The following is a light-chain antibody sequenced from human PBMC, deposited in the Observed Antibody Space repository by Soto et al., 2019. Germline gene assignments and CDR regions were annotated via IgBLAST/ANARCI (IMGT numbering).Light chain of an antibody. CDR1: QSLLHSNGYIY. CDR3: MQALQTRT. V-gene: IGKV2-28*01. CDR2: LAS. Sequence: DIVMTQSPLSLPVTPGEPASISCRSSQSLLHSNGYIYLDWYLQKPGQSPQLLIYLASNGASGVPDRFSGSGSGTDFTLKISRVEAEDVGVYYCMQALQTRTFGQGTKVEIK. J-gene: IGKJ1*01.